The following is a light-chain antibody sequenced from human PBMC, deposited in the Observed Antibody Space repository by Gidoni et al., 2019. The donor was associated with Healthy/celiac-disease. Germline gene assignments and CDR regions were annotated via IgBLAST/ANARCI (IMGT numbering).Light chain of an antibody. CDR2: GSS. CDR3: QQYNNWPALT. CDR1: QSVSSN. Sequence: VMTQSQATLSVSQGERATHSCRASQSVSSNLAWYQQKPGQDPRLLIYGSSTRATGIPARFSGIGSGTAFTLTISSLQSEDFAVYYCQQYNNWPALTFGQXTKVEIK. J-gene: IGKJ1*01. V-gene: IGKV3-15*01.